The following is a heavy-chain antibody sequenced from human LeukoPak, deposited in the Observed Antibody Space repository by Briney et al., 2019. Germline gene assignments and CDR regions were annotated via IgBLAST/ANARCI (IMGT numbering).Heavy chain of an antibody. V-gene: IGHV1-46*01. CDR1: GYTFTSYY. D-gene: IGHD3-22*01. CDR3: ARVDSTYWYFDL. J-gene: IGHJ2*01. Sequence: ASVKVPCKASGYTFTSYYMHWVRQAPGQGLEWMGIINPSGGSTSYAQKFQGRVTMTRDMSTSTVYMELSSLRSEDTAVYYCARVDSTYWYFDLWGRGTLVTVSS. CDR2: INPSGGST.